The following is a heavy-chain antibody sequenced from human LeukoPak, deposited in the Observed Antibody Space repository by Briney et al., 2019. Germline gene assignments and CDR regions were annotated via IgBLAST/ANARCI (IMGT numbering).Heavy chain of an antibody. CDR3: AKRKGHLGGDSSGYYRTFDY. CDR1: GFTFSSYG. D-gene: IGHD3-22*01. Sequence: GGSLRLSCAASGFTFSSYGMHWVRQAPGKGLEWVAFIRYDGSNKYYADSVKGRFTISRDNSKNTLYLQMNSLRAEDTAVYYCAKRKGHLGGDSSGYYRTFDYWGQGTLVTVSS. V-gene: IGHV3-30*02. J-gene: IGHJ4*02. CDR2: IRYDGSNK.